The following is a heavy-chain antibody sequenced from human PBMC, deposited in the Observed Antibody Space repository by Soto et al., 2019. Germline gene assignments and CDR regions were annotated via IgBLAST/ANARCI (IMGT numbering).Heavy chain of an antibody. D-gene: IGHD3-10*01. CDR3: ARHGGMVRGVITTTYIDX. CDR1: GFNFSDSR. CDR2: ISSYNSYT. V-gene: IGHV3-21*01. Sequence: GGSLRLSFAASGFNFSDSRMNWVRQAPGKGLEWVESISSYNSYTYYADSIKGRFTISIDNDKKSLYLQMSSLSAEDTAVYYCARHGGMVRGVITTTYIDXWGQGTPVTVSX. J-gene: IGHJ4*02.